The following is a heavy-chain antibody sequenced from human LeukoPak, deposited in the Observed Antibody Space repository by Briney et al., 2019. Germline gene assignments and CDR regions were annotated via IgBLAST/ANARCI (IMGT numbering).Heavy chain of an antibody. V-gene: IGHV4-59*01. CDR1: GGSMTGSY. D-gene: IGHD1-26*01. J-gene: IGHJ2*01. CDR3: ARGGWFLDL. CDR2: IYYSGTT. Sequence: SETLSLTCTVSGGSMTGSYWSWIRQPPGKGLEWIGYIYYSGTTNYNPPLKSRVTISVDTSKNQFSLKLTSVTAADTAVYFCARGGWFLDLWGRGTLVAVSS.